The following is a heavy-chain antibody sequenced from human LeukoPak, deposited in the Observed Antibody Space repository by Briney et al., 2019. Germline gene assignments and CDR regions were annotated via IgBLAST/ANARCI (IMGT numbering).Heavy chain of an antibody. CDR3: ARSKRRYYDGSGPTPFDY. CDR2: INPNSGGT. CDR1: GYTFTVYY. J-gene: IGHJ4*02. V-gene: IGHV1-2*02. D-gene: IGHD3-22*01. Sequence: ASVTVSCKASGYTFTVYYMHWVRQAPGQGLEWMGWINPNSGGTNHAQKFQGRVTMTRDTSISTAYMELSRLRSDDTAVYYCARSKRRYYDGSGPTPFDYWGQGTLVTVSS.